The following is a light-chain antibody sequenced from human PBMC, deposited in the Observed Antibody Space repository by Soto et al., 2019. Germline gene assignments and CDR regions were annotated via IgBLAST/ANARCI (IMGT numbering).Light chain of an antibody. CDR1: QSISIY. CDR3: QQTYTTPEIT. J-gene: IGKJ5*01. CDR2: GAS. V-gene: IGKV1-39*01. Sequence: DIQMTQSPSSLSPSVGDRVTLTCLASQSISIYLNWYQLKPGKAPNLLMYGASYLKSGVPTRFSGSGSGTDFTLTISSLQPEDFAIYYCQQTYTTPEITVGQGTRLEIK.